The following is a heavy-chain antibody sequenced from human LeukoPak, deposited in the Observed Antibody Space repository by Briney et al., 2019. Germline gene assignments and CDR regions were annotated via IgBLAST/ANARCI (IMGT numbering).Heavy chain of an antibody. V-gene: IGHV3-48*03. D-gene: IGHD2-8*01. CDR1: GFTFSSYE. CDR3: ARGGYCTNGVCYMWRLDY. Sequence: GGSLRLSCAASGFTFSSYEMNWVRQAPGKGLEWVSYISSSGSTIYYADSVKGRFTISRDNAKNSLYLQMNSLRAEDTAVYYCARGGYCTNGVCYMWRLDYWGQGTLVTVSS. J-gene: IGHJ4*02. CDR2: ISSSGSTI.